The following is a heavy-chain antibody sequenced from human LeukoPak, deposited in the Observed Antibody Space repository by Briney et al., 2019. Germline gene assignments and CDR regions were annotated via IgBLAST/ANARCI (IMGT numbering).Heavy chain of an antibody. CDR1: GYTFSDLW. Sequence: GESLKISCKASGYTFSDLWIGWVRQMPGKGLEWMGIIFPADSDIRYSPSFLGQVTMSVDKSISTAYLQWSSLKASDTAMYYCARLGIAVADGPDYWGQGTLVTVSS. CDR2: IFPADSDI. J-gene: IGHJ4*02. D-gene: IGHD6-19*01. V-gene: IGHV5-51*01. CDR3: ARLGIAVADGPDY.